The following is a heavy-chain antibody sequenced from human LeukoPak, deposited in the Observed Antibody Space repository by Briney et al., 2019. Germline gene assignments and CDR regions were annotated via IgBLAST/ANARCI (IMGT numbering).Heavy chain of an antibody. CDR3: ARDPDFAYSIFDS. D-gene: IGHD2-15*01. CDR2: IYYSGST. V-gene: IGHV4-59*12. J-gene: IGHJ4*02. CDR1: GGSISSYY. Sequence: SETLSLTCTVSGGSISSYYWSWIRQPPGKGLEWIGYIYYSGSTNYNPSLKSRVTISVDTSKNQFSLKLSSVTPEDTAVYYCARDPDFAYSIFDSWGQGTLVTVSS.